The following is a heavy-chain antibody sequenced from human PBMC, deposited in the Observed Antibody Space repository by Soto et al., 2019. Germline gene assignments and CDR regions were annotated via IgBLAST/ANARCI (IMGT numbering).Heavy chain of an antibody. CDR1: GGSISSYY. Sequence: PSETLSLTCTVSGGSISSYYWSWIRQPPGKGLEWIGYRYYSGTAKYNSSLKSRVTISVDTSKNQFYLKLSSVTVADTAVYYCARLSVADWFDPWGQGIQVTVSS. D-gene: IGHD2-15*01. CDR3: ARLSVADWFDP. V-gene: IGHV4-59*01. J-gene: IGHJ5*02. CDR2: RYYSGTA.